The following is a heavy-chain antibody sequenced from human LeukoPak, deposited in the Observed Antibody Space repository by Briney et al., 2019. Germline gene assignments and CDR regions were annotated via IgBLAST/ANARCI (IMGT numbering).Heavy chain of an antibody. J-gene: IGHJ5*02. CDR3: AREDSGSNWFDP. D-gene: IGHD6-19*01. CDR2: IIPILGIA. CDR1: GGTFSSYA. Sequence: SVKVSCKASGGTFSSYAISWVRPAPGQGLEWMGRIIPILGIANYAQKFQGRVTITADKSTSTAYMELSSLRSEDTAVYYCAREDSGSNWFDPWGQGTLVTVSS. V-gene: IGHV1-69*04.